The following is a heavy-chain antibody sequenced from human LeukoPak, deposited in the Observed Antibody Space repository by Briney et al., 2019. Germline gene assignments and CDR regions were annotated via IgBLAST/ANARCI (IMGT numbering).Heavy chain of an antibody. V-gene: IGHV1-69*13. J-gene: IGHJ6*02. CDR1: GGTFSSYA. CDR2: IIPIFGTA. Sequence: SVKDSCKASGGTFSSYAISWVRQAPGQGLEWMGGIIPIFGTANYAQKFQGRVTITADESTSTAYMELSSLRSEDTAVYYCAREPRLNYHYGMDVWGQGTTVTVSS. CDR3: AREPRLNYHYGMDV.